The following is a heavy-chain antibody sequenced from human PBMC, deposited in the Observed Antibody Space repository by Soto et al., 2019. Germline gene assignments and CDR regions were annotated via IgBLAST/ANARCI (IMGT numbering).Heavy chain of an antibody. D-gene: IGHD2-21*02. J-gene: IGHJ4*02. CDR1: GGSISSSNW. CDR2: IYHGGTT. Sequence: QVQLQESGPGLVKPSGTLSLTCAVSGGSISSSNWWSWVRQSPGKRLEWIGEIYHGGTTNYNPSLKSRVTISVDKSKDQFSLKLTSVTAADTAVYYCARSAGGNSFFEYWGQGTLVTVSS. CDR3: ARSAGGNSFFEY. V-gene: IGHV4-4*02.